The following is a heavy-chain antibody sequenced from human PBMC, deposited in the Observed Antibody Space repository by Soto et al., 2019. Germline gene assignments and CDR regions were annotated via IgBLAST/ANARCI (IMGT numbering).Heavy chain of an antibody. V-gene: IGHV1-24*01. D-gene: IGHD2-15*01. CDR3: ATSYCSGGSCSDGMDV. Sequence: ASVKVSCKVSGYTLTELSMHWVRQAPGKGLEWMGGFDPEDGETIYAQKFQGRVTMTEDTSTDTAYMELSSLRSEDTAVYYCATSYCSGGSCSDGMDVWGQGTTVTV. J-gene: IGHJ6*02. CDR2: FDPEDGET. CDR1: GYTLTELS.